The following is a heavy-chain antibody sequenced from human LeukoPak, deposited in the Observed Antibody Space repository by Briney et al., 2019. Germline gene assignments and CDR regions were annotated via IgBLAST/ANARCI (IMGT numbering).Heavy chain of an antibody. V-gene: IGHV3-23*01. Sequence: QPGGSLRLSCAASGFTFSIYAMSWVRQAPGKGLEWVSAISGSGGSTYYADSVKGRFTISRDNSKNTLYLQMNSLRAEDTAVYYCAKYLHYYDSSGNPYWGQGTLVTVSS. CDR1: GFTFSIYA. D-gene: IGHD3-22*01. CDR3: AKYLHYYDSSGNPY. CDR2: ISGSGGST. J-gene: IGHJ4*02.